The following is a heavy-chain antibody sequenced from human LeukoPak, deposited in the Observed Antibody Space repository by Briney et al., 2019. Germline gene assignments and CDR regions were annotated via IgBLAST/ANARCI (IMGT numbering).Heavy chain of an antibody. CDR3: ARGGDWFDP. D-gene: IGHD3-16*01. CDR1: GGSISSSSYY. J-gene: IGHJ5*02. V-gene: IGHV4-39*01. CDR2: IYYSGST. Sequence: SETLSLTCTVSGGSISSSSYYWGWIRQPPGKGLEWIGSIYYSGSTYYNPSLKSRVTISVDTSKNQFSLKLSSVTAADTAVYYCARGGDWFDPWGQGTLVTVSS.